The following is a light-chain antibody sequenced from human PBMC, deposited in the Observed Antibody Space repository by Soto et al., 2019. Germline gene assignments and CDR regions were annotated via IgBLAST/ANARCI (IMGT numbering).Light chain of an antibody. CDR2: GAS. V-gene: IGKV1-39*01. CDR1: QSISTY. Sequence: DIQMTQSPSSLSVSIGDRVTITCRASQSISTYLNWYEQKPGKAPNLLIYGASTLQSGVPSRFSGGGSGTYFTPTISGLQPEDFGSYYCQQSYTSPVTFGGGTKVEIK. CDR3: QQSYTSPVT. J-gene: IGKJ4*01.